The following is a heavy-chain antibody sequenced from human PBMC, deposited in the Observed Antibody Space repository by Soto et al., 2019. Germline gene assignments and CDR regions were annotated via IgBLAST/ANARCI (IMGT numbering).Heavy chain of an antibody. CDR1: GGSISSGGYC. CDR2: IYYSGST. D-gene: IGHD1-26*01. V-gene: IGHV4-31*03. J-gene: IGHJ4*02. Sequence: SETLSLTCTVSGGSISSGGYCWSWIRQHPGKGLEWIGYIYYSGSTYYNPSLKSRVTISVDTSKNQFSLKLSSVTAADTAVYYCATGTYIDFNYWGRGTLVTVSS. CDR3: ATGTYIDFNY.